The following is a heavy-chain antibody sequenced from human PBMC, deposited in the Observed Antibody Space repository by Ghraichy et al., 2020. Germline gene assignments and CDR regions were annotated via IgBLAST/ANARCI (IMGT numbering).Heavy chain of an antibody. CDR1: GYTFTDLS. J-gene: IGHJ4*02. D-gene: IGHD3-22*01. Sequence: ASVKVSCKVSGYTFTDLSMHWVRQAPGQGLEWMGGFDPDDGETIYAQKFQGRVTMTEDTSTDTAYMELSSLRSEDTAVYYCATESYYSDSSGYYRTHLGYWGQGNRVTGSS. CDR2: FDPDDGET. CDR3: ATESYYSDSSGYYRTHLGY. V-gene: IGHV1-24*01.